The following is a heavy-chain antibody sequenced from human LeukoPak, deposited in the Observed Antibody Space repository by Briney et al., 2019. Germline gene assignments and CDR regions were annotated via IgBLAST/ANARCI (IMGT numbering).Heavy chain of an antibody. Sequence: PGGSLRLSCAASGFTFSSYAMHWVRQAPGKGLEWVAVISYDGSNKYYADSVKGRFTISRDNSKNTLYLQMNSLRAEDTAVYYCARDLGPYSGSYYFDYWGRGTLVTVSS. D-gene: IGHD1-26*01. CDR2: ISYDGSNK. J-gene: IGHJ4*02. CDR1: GFTFSSYA. CDR3: ARDLGPYSGSYYFDY. V-gene: IGHV3-30*04.